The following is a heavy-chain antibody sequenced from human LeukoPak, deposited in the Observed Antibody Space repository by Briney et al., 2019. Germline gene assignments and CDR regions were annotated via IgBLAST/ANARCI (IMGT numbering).Heavy chain of an antibody. CDR3: ARGGGGSLQFDY. V-gene: IGHV4-30-4*01. J-gene: IGHJ4*02. CDR2: IYYSGST. Sequence: SETLSLTCTVSGGSISSGDYYWSWIRQPPGKGLEWIGNIYYSGSTYYNPSLKSRVTISVDTSKNQFSLKLSSVTAADTAVYYCARGGGGSLQFDYWGQGTLVTVSS. CDR1: GGSISSGDYY. D-gene: IGHD1-26*01.